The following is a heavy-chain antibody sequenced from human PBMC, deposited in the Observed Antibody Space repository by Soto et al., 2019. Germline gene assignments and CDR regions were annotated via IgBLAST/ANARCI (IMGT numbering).Heavy chain of an antibody. CDR1: GFTFSSYA. CDR3: ASSIVGATTADY. CDR2: ISYDGSNK. V-gene: IGHV3-30-3*01. D-gene: IGHD1-26*01. J-gene: IGHJ4*02. Sequence: PGGSLRLSCAASGFTFSSYAMHWVRQAPGKGLEWVAVISYDGSNKYYADSVKGRFTISRDNSKNTLYLQMNSLRAEDTAVYYCASSIVGATTADYWGQGTLVTVSS.